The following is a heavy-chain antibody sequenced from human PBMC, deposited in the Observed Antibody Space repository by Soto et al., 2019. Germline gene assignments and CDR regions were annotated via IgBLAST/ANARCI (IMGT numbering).Heavy chain of an antibody. CDR3: ARGRLEYSSGWNDYYYGMDV. Sequence: ASVKVSCKASGYTFTNFGISWVRQAPGQGLEWMGWISAYNGNTNYAQKLQGRVTMTTDTSTSTAYMELRSLRSDDTAVYYCARGRLEYSSGWNDYYYGMDVWGQGTTVTVSS. J-gene: IGHJ6*02. V-gene: IGHV1-18*01. CDR2: ISAYNGNT. D-gene: IGHD6-19*01. CDR1: GYTFTNFG.